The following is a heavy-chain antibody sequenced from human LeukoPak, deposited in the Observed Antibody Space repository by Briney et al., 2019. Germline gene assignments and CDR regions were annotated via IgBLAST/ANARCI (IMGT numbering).Heavy chain of an antibody. J-gene: IGHJ3*01. CDR3: ARQRTVSTTRGFDV. CDR2: IYTSGST. V-gene: IGHV4-4*07. Sequence: SETLSLTCTVSGGSISSYYWSWIRQPAGKGLEWIGRIYTSGSTNYNPSLKSRVTMSVDTSKNQFSLKLSSVAAADTAVYWCARQRTVSTTRGFDVWGQGTMVTVSS. CDR1: GGSISSYY. D-gene: IGHD5/OR15-5a*01.